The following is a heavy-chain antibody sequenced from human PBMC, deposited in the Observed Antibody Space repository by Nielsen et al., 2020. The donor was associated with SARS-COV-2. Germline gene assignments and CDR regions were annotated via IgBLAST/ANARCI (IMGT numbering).Heavy chain of an antibody. J-gene: IGHJ3*02. CDR1: GFTFSSYS. Sequence: GESLKISCAASGFTFSSYSMNWVRQAPGKGLEWVSSISSSSSYIYYADSVKGRFTISRDNAKNSLYLQMNSPRAEDTAVDYCATLPRGVSLQLDAFDIWGQGTMVTVSS. D-gene: IGHD3-10*01. CDR3: ATLPRGVSLQLDAFDI. V-gene: IGHV3-21*01. CDR2: ISSSSSYI.